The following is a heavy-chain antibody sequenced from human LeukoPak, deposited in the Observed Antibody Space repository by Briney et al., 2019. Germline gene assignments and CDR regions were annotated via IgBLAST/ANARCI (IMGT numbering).Heavy chain of an antibody. CDR1: GGSFSGYY. D-gene: IGHD6-6*01. Sequence: SETLSLTCAVYGGSFSGYYWSWIRQPPGKGLEWIGEINHSGSTNYNPSLQSRVTISVDTSKNQFSLKLSSVTAADTAVYYCARERGIAARWAFDIWGQGTMVTVSS. J-gene: IGHJ3*02. CDR3: ARERGIAARWAFDI. V-gene: IGHV4-34*01. CDR2: INHSGST.